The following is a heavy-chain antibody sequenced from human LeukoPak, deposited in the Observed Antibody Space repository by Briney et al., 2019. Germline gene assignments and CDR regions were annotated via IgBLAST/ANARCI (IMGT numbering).Heavy chain of an antibody. CDR1: GFTFSSYG. CDR2: ISYDGSNK. V-gene: IGHV3-30*18. CDR3: AKSHGDYVWGSYPSAFDI. J-gene: IGHJ3*02. D-gene: IGHD3-16*01. Sequence: GGSLRLSCAASGFTFSSYGMHWVRQAPGKGLEWVAVISYDGSNKYYADSVKGRFTISRDNSKNTLYLQMNSLRAEDTAVYYCAKSHGDYVWGSYPSAFDIWGRGTMVTVSS.